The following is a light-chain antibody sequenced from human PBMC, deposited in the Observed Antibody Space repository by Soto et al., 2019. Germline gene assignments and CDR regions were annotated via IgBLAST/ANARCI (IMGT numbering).Light chain of an antibody. CDR3: AAWDDSLSAVV. J-gene: IGLJ3*02. Sequence: QSVLTQPPSASGTPGQRVTISCSGSISNLGSNFIYWYQQLPGAAPKLLISRNNERPSGVPGRFSGSKSGTSASLAISGLRSEDEADYHCAAWDDSLSAVVFGGGTKLTVL. CDR2: RNN. CDR1: ISNLGSNF. V-gene: IGLV1-47*01.